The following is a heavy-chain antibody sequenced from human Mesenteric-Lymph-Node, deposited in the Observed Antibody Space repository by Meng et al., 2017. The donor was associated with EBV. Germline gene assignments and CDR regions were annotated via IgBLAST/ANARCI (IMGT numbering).Heavy chain of an antibody. CDR1: GDSISGGVYY. Sequence: QRQLQESGPGLVKPSPTLSLTCGVSGDSISGGVYYWSWIRQPPGKGLEWIGYISYSGNTYYNTSLKSRLTISLDTSKNQFSLKLKSVTAADTAVYYCARALYSGYDYFDWGQGTLVTVSS. D-gene: IGHD5-12*01. V-gene: IGHV4-30-4*01. CDR2: ISYSGNT. CDR3: ARALYSGYDYFD. J-gene: IGHJ1*01.